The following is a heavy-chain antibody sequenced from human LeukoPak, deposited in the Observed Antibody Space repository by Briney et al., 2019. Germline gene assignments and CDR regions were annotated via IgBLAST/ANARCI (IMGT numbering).Heavy chain of an antibody. V-gene: IGHV1-69*05. D-gene: IGHD3-22*01. CDR1: GGTFSSYA. Sequence: SVKVSCKASGGTFSSYAISWVRQASGQGLEWMGGIIPIFGTANYAQKFQGRVTITTDESTSIAYMELSSLRSEDTAVYYCARVDVVVKRAFDIWGQGTMVTVSS. CDR2: IIPIFGTA. J-gene: IGHJ3*02. CDR3: ARVDVVVKRAFDI.